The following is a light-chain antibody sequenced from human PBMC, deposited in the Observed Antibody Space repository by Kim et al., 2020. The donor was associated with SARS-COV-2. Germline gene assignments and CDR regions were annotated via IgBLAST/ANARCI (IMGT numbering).Light chain of an antibody. Sequence: SITTSCTGTRSDVGGYTSFSWFQQHPGTAHNLMIYDVSTRPSGISNRFFGSKSGNTASLTISGLQAEDEADYYCSSYTSSTTVVFGGGTQLTVL. CDR2: DVS. CDR3: SSYTSSTTVV. CDR1: RSDVGGYTS. J-gene: IGLJ2*01. V-gene: IGLV2-14*03.